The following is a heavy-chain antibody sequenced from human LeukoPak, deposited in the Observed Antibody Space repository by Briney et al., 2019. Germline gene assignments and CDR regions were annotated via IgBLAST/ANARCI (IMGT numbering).Heavy chain of an antibody. Sequence: GGSLRLSCAASGFTFDDYTMHWVRQAPGKGLEWIAYLSSSGSAFSYADSVKGRFTIARDNAKNSVYLEMNSLRADDTAVYYCARSARLMKGVVEVTALDDWGQGTLVTVSS. J-gene: IGHJ4*02. CDR1: GFTFDDYT. CDR3: ARSARLMKGVVEVTALDD. V-gene: IGHV3-48*03. CDR2: LSSSGSAF. D-gene: IGHD3-3*01.